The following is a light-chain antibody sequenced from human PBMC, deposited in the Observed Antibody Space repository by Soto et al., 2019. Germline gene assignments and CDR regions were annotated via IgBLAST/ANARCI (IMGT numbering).Light chain of an antibody. Sequence: IVFTQSPCTLSLSPGERGTLSCRASQSVSSNLAWYQQNHGQAPRLLIFDASNRATGIPARFSGSGSGTDLTITISRLEPEDCEVDECQQQSNWPLTFGGGTKVDIK. CDR1: QSVSSN. CDR2: DAS. J-gene: IGKJ4*01. V-gene: IGKV3-11*01. CDR3: QQQSNWPLT.